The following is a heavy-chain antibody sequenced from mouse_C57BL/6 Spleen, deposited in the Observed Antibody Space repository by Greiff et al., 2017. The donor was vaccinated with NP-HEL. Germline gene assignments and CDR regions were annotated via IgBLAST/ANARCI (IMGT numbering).Heavy chain of an antibody. J-gene: IGHJ2*01. Sequence: EVKLVESGGGLVQPGGSLSLSCAASGFTFTDYYMSWVRPPPGQALEWLGFIRNKANGYTTEYSASVKGRFTISRDNSQSILYLQMNALRAEDSATYYCARYGEKRDFDYWGQGTTLTVSS. CDR3: ARYGEKRDFDY. V-gene: IGHV7-3*01. CDR2: IRNKANGYTT. CDR1: GFTFTDYY.